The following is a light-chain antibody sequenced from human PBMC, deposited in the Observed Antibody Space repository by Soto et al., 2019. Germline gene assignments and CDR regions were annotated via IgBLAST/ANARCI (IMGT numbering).Light chain of an antibody. CDR2: GAS. CDR1: QTVNNK. CDR3: QQYNSWPPIT. J-gene: IGKJ5*01. Sequence: EILMTQSPATLSVSPGERATLSCRATQTVNNKVVWYQHKPGQAPRLLLYGASTRATGIPARFSGSGSGTEFTLSISSLQSEDFAVYYCQQYNSWPPITFGQGTRLEI. V-gene: IGKV3-15*01.